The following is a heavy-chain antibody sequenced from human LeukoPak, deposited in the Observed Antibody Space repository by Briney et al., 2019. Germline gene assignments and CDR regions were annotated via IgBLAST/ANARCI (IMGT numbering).Heavy chain of an antibody. J-gene: IGHJ5*02. D-gene: IGHD4-11*01. CDR3: ARETQKPGVPVPDERFRTVTTGGFDP. CDR1: GGSMSAYF. Sequence: SETLSLTCTVSGGSMSAYFWSWIRQPPGKGLEWIGCVYNSGDTNYNPSLKSRLTMSIDMSENRFSMRLRSVTAADTAVYYCARETQKPGVPVPDERFRTVTTGGFDPWGQGTLVTVSS. V-gene: IGHV4-4*08. CDR2: VYNSGDT.